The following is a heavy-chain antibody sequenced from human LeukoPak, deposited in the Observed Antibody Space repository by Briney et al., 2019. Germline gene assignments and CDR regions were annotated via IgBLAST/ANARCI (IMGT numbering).Heavy chain of an antibody. D-gene: IGHD2/OR15-2a*01. J-gene: IGHJ6*02. V-gene: IGHV3-21*01. CDR1: GFSFNSYT. CDR3: VRDVSRRIGMDV. CDR2: ISPVSSYT. Sequence: PGGSLRLYCLASGFSFNSYTMNWVREAPGKGLEWVSTISPVSSYTWYAESVKGRFTISRDNPKNSLYLQMDSLRAEDTAVYYCVRDVSRRIGMDVWGQGTTVTVSS.